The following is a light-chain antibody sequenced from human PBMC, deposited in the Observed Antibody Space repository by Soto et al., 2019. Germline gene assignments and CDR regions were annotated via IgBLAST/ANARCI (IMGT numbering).Light chain of an antibody. CDR2: DNI. V-gene: IGLV1-40*01. CDR3: QSFDTGLSGAI. CDR1: SSNIGAGYA. Sequence: QSVLAQPPSVSGAPGQRVTVSCTGSSSNIGAGYAVHWYQQLPGAAPKLLLYDNIERPSGVPDRFSGFKSGTSASLAITGLQAEDEADYYCQSFDTGLSGAIFGGGTKLTVL. J-gene: IGLJ2*01.